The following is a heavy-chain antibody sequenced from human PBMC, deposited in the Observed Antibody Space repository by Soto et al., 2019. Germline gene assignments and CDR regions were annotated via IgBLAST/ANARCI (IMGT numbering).Heavy chain of an antibody. CDR1: GGSVSSGSYY. V-gene: IGHV4-61*01. J-gene: IGHJ4*02. D-gene: IGHD2-2*01. CDR3: ARSFIVVVPAALTVFDY. Sequence: ASETLSLTCTVSGGSVSSGSYYWSWIRQPPGKGLEWIGYIYYSGSTNYNPSLKSRVTISVDTSKNQFSLKLSSVTAADTAVYYCARSFIVVVPAALTVFDYWGQGTLVTVSS. CDR2: IYYSGST.